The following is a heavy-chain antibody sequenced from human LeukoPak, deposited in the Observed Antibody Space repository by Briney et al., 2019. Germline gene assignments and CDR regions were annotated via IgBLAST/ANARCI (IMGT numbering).Heavy chain of an antibody. V-gene: IGHV3-30*18. J-gene: IGHJ4*02. Sequence: GRSLRLSCAASGFTFSTYGMHWVCQAPGKGLEWVAVMSYDGSNKYYADSVKGRFTISRDNSKSTLYLQMNSLRAEDTAVFYCAKDGSAGIAPAGTFDYWGQGTLVTVSS. CDR1: GFTFSTYG. CDR3: AKDGSAGIAPAGTFDY. CDR2: MSYDGSNK. D-gene: IGHD6-13*01.